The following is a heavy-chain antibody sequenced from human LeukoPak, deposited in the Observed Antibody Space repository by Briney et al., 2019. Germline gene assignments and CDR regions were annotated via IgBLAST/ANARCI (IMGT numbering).Heavy chain of an antibody. J-gene: IGHJ4*02. Sequence: GGSLRLSCAASGFTFSSIAMTWVRQAPGKGLEWVSTIRSNGDTTYNADSVKGRFTISRDNSKNTLYLQLNSLRVEDTAIYYCAKGQELDDGVFDSWGQGTLVTVSS. D-gene: IGHD1-1*01. CDR3: AKGQELDDGVFDS. CDR1: GFTFSSIA. V-gene: IGHV3-23*01. CDR2: IRSNGDTT.